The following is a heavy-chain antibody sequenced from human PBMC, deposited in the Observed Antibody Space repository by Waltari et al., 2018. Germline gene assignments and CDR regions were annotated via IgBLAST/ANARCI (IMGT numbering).Heavy chain of an antibody. CDR1: GFRFSNYW. CDR2: ISNDKTSI. D-gene: IGHD3-10*01. J-gene: IGHJ6*02. Sequence: EEQLLESGGGLVQPGDSLRLSCAGSGFRFSNYWMNWVRQAPGKGLVWEERISNDKTSIRYADAVKCRFTISRDNAKNTVYLQMKRLRVEDTAVYYCARLAPRTYRSPVPGRHYYYGMDVWGQGTTVTVSS. CDR3: ARLAPRTYRSPVPGRHYYYGMDV. V-gene: IGHV3-74*01.